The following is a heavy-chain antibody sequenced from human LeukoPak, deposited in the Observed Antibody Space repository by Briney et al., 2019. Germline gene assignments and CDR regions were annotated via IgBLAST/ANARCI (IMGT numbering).Heavy chain of an antibody. CDR1: GYSFTSNY. Sequence: SVKVSCKASGYSFTSNYIHWVRQAPGQGLEWMGGIIPIFGTANYAQKFQGRVTITADESTSTAYMELSSLRSEDTAVYYCARRGVGAYLWGQGTLVTVSS. J-gene: IGHJ4*02. D-gene: IGHD1-26*01. CDR2: IIPIFGTA. V-gene: IGHV1-69*13. CDR3: ARRGVGAYL.